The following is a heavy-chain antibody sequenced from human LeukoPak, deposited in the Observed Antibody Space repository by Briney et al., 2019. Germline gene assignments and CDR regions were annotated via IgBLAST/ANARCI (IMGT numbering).Heavy chain of an antibody. Sequence: PGGSLRLSCAASGFTFSSYSMNWVRQAPGKGLEWVSYISSSSSTIYYADSVKGRFTISRDNAKNSLHLQMNSLRAEDTAVYYCASWEGTGYSSRLVWGQGTMVTVSS. D-gene: IGHD3/OR15-3a*01. V-gene: IGHV3-48*01. CDR2: ISSSSSTI. CDR1: GFTFSSYS. CDR3: ASWEGTGYSSRLV. J-gene: IGHJ3*01.